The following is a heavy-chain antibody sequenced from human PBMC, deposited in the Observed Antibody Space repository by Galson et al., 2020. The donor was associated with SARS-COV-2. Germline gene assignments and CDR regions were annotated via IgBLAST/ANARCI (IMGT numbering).Heavy chain of an antibody. CDR3: ARATSSRFLEWSIWSDYYYYMDV. CDR1: GYTFTGYY. CDR2: INPNSGGT. Sequence: ASVKVSCKASGYTFTGYYMHWVRQAPGQGLEWMGWINPNSGGTNYAQKFQGRVTMTRDTSISTAYMELSRLRSDDTAVYYCARATSSRFLEWSIWSDYYYYMDVWGKETTVTVSS. D-gene: IGHD3-3*01. J-gene: IGHJ6*03. V-gene: IGHV1-2*02.